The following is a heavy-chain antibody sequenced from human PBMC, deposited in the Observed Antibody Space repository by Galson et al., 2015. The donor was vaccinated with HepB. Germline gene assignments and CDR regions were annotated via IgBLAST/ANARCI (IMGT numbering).Heavy chain of an antibody. D-gene: IGHD6-19*01. Sequence: SLRLSCAVSGFTFSSYAMSWVRQAPGKGLEWVSAISGSGGSTYYADSVKGRFTISRDNSKNTLYLQMNSLRAEDTAVYYCAKYLVGGWPYYYYGMDVWGQGTTVTVSS. CDR1: GFTFSSYA. CDR3: AKYLVGGWPYYYYGMDV. J-gene: IGHJ6*02. V-gene: IGHV3-23*01. CDR2: ISGSGGST.